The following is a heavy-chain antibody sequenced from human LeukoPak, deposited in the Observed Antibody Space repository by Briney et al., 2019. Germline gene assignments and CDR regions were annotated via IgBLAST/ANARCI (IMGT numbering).Heavy chain of an antibody. Sequence: GGSLRLSCAASGFTFSSYWMSWVRQAPGKGLEWVANIKQDGSEKYYVDSVKGRFTISRDNAKNSLYLQMNSLRAEDTAVYYCARDRVETHYGFGELPGTGFDPWGQGTLVTVSS. CDR2: IKQDGSEK. J-gene: IGHJ5*02. CDR3: ARDRVETHYGFGELPGTGFDP. CDR1: GFTFSSYW. D-gene: IGHD3-10*01. V-gene: IGHV3-7*03.